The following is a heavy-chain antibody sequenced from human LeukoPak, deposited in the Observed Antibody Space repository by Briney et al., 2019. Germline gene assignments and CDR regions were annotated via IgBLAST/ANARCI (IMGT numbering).Heavy chain of an antibody. D-gene: IGHD6-19*01. V-gene: IGHV3-30*04. CDR2: ISYDGSYK. J-gene: IGHJ6*04. Sequence: GGSLRLSCAASGFTFSSYAVHWVRQAPGKGLEWVALISYDGSYKYYADSVKGRFTISRDNAKNSLYLQMNSLRAEDTAVYYCARPYSSGWYCGMDVWGKGTTVTVSS. CDR1: GFTFSSYA. CDR3: ARPYSSGWYCGMDV.